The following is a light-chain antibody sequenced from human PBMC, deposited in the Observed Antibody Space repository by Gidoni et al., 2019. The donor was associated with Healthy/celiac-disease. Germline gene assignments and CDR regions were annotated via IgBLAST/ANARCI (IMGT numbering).Light chain of an antibody. Sequence: EIVLTQSPGTLSLSPGERATLSCRASQSVSSNYLTWYQQKPGQAPRLLIYGASSRATGIPDRFSGSGSGTDFTLTISRLEPEDFAVYYCQQYDYSPKTFGQXTKLEIK. CDR1: QSVSSNY. CDR2: GAS. J-gene: IGKJ2*01. V-gene: IGKV3-20*01. CDR3: QQYDYSPKT.